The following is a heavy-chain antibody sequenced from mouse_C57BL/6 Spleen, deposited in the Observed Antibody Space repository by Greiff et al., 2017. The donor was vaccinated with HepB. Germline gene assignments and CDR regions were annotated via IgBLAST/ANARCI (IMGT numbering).Heavy chain of an antibody. V-gene: IGHV14-1*01. Sequence: EVKLQESGAELVRPGASVKLSCTASGFNINDYYMHWVKQRPEQGLEWIGRIDPEDGDTEYDPKFQGKATMTADTSSNTAYLQLSSLTSEDTAVYYCATWRGGYFDVWGTGTTVTVSS. J-gene: IGHJ1*03. CDR3: ATWRGGYFDV. CDR2: IDPEDGDT. CDR1: GFNINDYY.